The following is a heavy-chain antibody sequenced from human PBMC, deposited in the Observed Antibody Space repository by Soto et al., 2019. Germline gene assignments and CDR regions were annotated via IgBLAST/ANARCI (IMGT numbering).Heavy chain of an antibody. CDR1: GGSFSGYY. V-gene: IGHV4-34*01. CDR2: INHSGST. J-gene: IGHJ4*02. Sequence: QVQLQQWGAGLLKPSETLSLTCAVYGGSFSGYYWSWIRQPPGKGLEWIGEINHSGSTNYNPSLKSRVTISVDTSKNQCSLKLSSVTAADTAVYYCARGNSGYDFAVHGERIDCFDYWGQGTLVTVSS. CDR3: ARGNSGYDFAVHGERIDCFDY. D-gene: IGHD5-12*01.